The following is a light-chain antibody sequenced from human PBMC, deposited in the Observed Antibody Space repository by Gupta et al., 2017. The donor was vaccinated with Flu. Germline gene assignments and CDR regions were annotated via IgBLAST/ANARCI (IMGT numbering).Light chain of an antibody. CDR3: QSYDSSLSSSGV. CDR1: SSNIGAGYD. Sequence: QSVLTQPPSVSGAPGQKVTIACNGSSSNIGAGYDVHWYQQFPGTAPKLLIYANSDRPSGVSDRFSGSKSGTSASLAITGLQAEDEADYYCQSYDSSLSSSGVFGGGTRLTVL. J-gene: IGLJ3*02. CDR2: ANS. V-gene: IGLV1-40*01.